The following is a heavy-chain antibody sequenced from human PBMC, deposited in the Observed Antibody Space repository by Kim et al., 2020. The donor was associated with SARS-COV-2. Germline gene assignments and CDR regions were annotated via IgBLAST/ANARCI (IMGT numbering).Heavy chain of an antibody. Sequence: YAQKFQGRVTMTRDTSISTAYMELSRLRSDDTAVYYCARKGQWLVLPLDYWGQGTLVTVSS. V-gene: IGHV1-2*02. CDR3: ARKGQWLVLPLDY. J-gene: IGHJ4*02. D-gene: IGHD6-19*01.